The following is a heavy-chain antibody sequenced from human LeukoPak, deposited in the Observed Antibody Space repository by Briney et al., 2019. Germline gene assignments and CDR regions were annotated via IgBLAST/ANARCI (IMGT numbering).Heavy chain of an antibody. CDR1: GFTVSSNY. CDR2: IYSGGST. Sequence: GGSLRLSCAASGFTVSSNYMSWVRQAPGKGLEGVSVIYSGGSTYYADSVKGRFTISRDNSKNTLYLQMNSLRAEDTAVYYCARGMIAAADRDAFDIWGQGTMVTVSS. V-gene: IGHV3-53*01. D-gene: IGHD6-13*01. J-gene: IGHJ3*02. CDR3: ARGMIAAADRDAFDI.